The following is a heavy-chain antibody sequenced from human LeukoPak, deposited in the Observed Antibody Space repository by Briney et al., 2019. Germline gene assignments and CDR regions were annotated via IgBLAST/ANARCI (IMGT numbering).Heavy chain of an antibody. J-gene: IGHJ1*01. D-gene: IGHD1-26*01. CDR3: ARYSGRPYFQH. V-gene: IGHV4-39*01. CDR2: ISYSGST. CDR1: GASISSSNYY. Sequence: PSETLSLTCNVSGASISSSNYYWGWIRQPPGKGLDWIGIISYSGSTYCNPSLKSRVTISVDTSKNQFSLKLSSVTAADTAVYYCARYSGRPYFQHWGQGTLVTVSS.